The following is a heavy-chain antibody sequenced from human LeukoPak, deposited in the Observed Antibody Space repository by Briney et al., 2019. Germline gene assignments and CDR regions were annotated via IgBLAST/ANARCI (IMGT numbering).Heavy chain of an antibody. Sequence: ASVKVSCKASGYTFTGYYMHWVRQAPGQGLEWMGLINPNSGGTNYAQKFQGRVTMTRDTSISTAYMELSRLRSDDTAVYYCAREYCSSTSCYSFGWFDPWGQGTLVTVSS. CDR1: GYTFTGYY. D-gene: IGHD2-2*01. CDR3: AREYCSSTSCYSFGWFDP. CDR2: INPNSGGT. J-gene: IGHJ5*02. V-gene: IGHV1-2*02.